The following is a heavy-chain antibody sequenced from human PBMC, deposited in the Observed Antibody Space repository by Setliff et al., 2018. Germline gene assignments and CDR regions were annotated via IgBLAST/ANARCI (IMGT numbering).Heavy chain of an antibody. Sequence: ASVKVSCKASGYTLTDFGVSWVRQAPGQGLEWVGWISPHNGNTYYAPKFQGTVLMTADTSTTTAYLELRSLRPDDTAVYYCSRLVRFCTRIVCQRLSGDDYWGQGTLVTVSS. D-gene: IGHD3-10*01. CDR1: GYTLTDFG. V-gene: IGHV1-18*01. J-gene: IGHJ4*02. CDR3: SRLVRFCTRIVCQRLSGDDY. CDR2: ISPHNGNT.